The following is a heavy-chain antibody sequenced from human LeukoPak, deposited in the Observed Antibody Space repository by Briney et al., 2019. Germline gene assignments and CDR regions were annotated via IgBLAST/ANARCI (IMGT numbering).Heavy chain of an antibody. D-gene: IGHD4-17*01. Sequence: GGSLRLSCAASGFTFSNYWMTWVRQAPGKGLEWVGFIRSKAYGGTTEYAASVKGRFTISRDDSKSIAYLQMNSLKTEDTAVYYCTRLDYGDFELLWYFDYWGQGTLVTVSS. CDR3: TRLDYGDFELLWYFDY. CDR2: IRSKAYGGTT. CDR1: GFTFSNYW. J-gene: IGHJ4*02. V-gene: IGHV3-49*04.